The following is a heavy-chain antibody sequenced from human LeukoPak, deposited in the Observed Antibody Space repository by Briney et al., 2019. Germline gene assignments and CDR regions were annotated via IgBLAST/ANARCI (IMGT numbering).Heavy chain of an antibody. D-gene: IGHD3-22*01. CDR1: GFTVSSNS. V-gene: IGHV3-66*03. CDR2: IYSDNT. Sequence: PGGSLRLSCTVSGFTVSSNSMSWVRQAPGKGLEWVSFIYSDNTHYSDSVKGRFTISRDNSKNTLYVQMNSLRPDDTAVYYCAKDSSDYYFDYWGQGTLVTVSS. J-gene: IGHJ4*02. CDR3: AKDSSDYYFDY.